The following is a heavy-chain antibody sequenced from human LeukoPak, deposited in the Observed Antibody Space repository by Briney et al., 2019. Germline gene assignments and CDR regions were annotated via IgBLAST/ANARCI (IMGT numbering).Heavy chain of an antibody. Sequence: PSETLSLTCTVSGGSISSYYWSWIRQPAGKGLEWIGRIYTSGSTNYNPSLKSRVTISVDTSKNQFSLKLSSVTAADTAVYYCARDGVRYGDYGFDYWGQGTLVTVSS. CDR2: IYTSGST. D-gene: IGHD4-17*01. CDR3: ARDGVRYGDYGFDY. J-gene: IGHJ4*02. CDR1: GGSISSYY. V-gene: IGHV4-4*07.